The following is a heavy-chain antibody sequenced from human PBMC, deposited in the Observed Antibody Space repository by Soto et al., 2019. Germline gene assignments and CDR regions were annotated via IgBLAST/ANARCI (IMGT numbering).Heavy chain of an antibody. J-gene: IGHJ4*02. V-gene: IGHV3-30-3*01. CDR2: ISYDGSNK. Sequence: GGSLRLSCAASGFTFSSYAMHWVRQAPGKGLEWVAVISYDGSNKYYADSVKGRFTISRDNSKNTLYLQMNSLRAEDTAVYYCARDGPSIRAVKVKYYFDYWGQGTLVTVSS. CDR3: ARDGPSIRAVKVKYYFDY. D-gene: IGHD6-13*01. CDR1: GFTFSSYA.